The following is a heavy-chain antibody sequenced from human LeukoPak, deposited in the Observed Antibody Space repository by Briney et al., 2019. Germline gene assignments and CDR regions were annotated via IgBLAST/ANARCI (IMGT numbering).Heavy chain of an antibody. CDR1: GYTFTDYY. Sequence: WASVKVSCKASGYTFTDYYMHWVRQAPGQGLEWMGWINPNSGGTNYAQKFQGRVTMTRDTSISTAYMELSRLRSDDTAVYYRARASYYYDSSGYPGYYFDYWGQGTLVTVSS. J-gene: IGHJ4*02. CDR2: INPNSGGT. CDR3: ARASYYYDSSGYPGYYFDY. D-gene: IGHD3-22*01. V-gene: IGHV1-2*02.